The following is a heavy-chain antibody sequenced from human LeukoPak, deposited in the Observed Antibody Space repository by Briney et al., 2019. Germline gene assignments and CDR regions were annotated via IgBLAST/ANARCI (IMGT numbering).Heavy chain of an antibody. V-gene: IGHV3-48*03. D-gene: IGHD3-9*01. CDR3: ARVSPPGFFDY. CDR2: ISSSGSTT. Sequence: PGGSLRLSCAASGFSFSSYEMNWVRQAPGKGLEWISYISSSGSTTYCADSVKGRFTISRDNAKNSLYLQLNSLRAEDTAVYYCARVSPPGFFDYWGQGTLVTVSS. J-gene: IGHJ4*02. CDR1: GFSFSSYE.